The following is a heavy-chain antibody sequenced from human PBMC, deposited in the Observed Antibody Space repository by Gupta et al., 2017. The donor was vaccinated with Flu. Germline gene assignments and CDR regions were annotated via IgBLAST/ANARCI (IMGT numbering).Heavy chain of an antibody. V-gene: IGHV4-34*01. CDR3: ARIPRFPSGDYDSRDDAFDI. Sequence: QVQLQQWGAGLLKPSETLSLTCAVYGGSFSGYYWSWIRQPPGKGLEWIGEINHSGSTNYTPSLKSRVTISVDTSKNQFSLKLSSVTAADTAVYYCARIPRFPSGDYDSRDDAFDIWGQGTMVTVSS. CDR2: INHSGST. J-gene: IGHJ3*02. CDR1: GGSFSGYY. D-gene: IGHD3-22*01.